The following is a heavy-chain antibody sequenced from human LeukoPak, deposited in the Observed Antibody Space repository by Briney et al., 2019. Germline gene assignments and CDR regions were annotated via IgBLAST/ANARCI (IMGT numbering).Heavy chain of an antibody. D-gene: IGHD6-13*01. Sequence: GGSLRLSCAASGFTFSSYAMHWVRQAPGKGLEWVAVISYDGSNKYYADSVKGRFTISRDNSKNTLYLQMNSLRAEDTAVYYCARPSLHTAGIAAAGGFFYWGQGTQVTVSS. V-gene: IGHV3-30*04. CDR2: ISYDGSNK. CDR3: ARPSLHTAGIAAAGGFFY. J-gene: IGHJ4*02. CDR1: GFTFSSYA.